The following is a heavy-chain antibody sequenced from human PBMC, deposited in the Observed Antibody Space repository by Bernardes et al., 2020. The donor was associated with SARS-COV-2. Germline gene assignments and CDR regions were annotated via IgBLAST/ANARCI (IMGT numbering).Heavy chain of an antibody. J-gene: IGHJ3*01. Sequence: SETLSLTCTVSGGSTSSGGYYWSWIRQRPGEGLEWIGYIYYSGSTYYTPSLKSRVTMSLDTSQNQFSLKLSSVTAADTAVYYCARGIQLWFNFDFWGQGTMVTVSS. D-gene: IGHD5-18*01. CDR2: IYYSGST. V-gene: IGHV4-31*03. CDR1: GGSTSSGGYY. CDR3: ARGIQLWFNFDF.